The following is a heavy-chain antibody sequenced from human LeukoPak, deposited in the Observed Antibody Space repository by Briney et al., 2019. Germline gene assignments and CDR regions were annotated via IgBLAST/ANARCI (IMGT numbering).Heavy chain of an antibody. Sequence: GGSLRLSCAASGFTFSSCGMHWVRQAPGKGLEWVAVISYDGSNKYYADSVKGRFTISRDNSKNTLYLQMNSLRAEDTAVYYCAKTGSERYYYYYGMDVWGQGTTVTVSS. V-gene: IGHV3-30*18. J-gene: IGHJ6*02. D-gene: IGHD1-14*01. CDR3: AKTGSERYYYYYGMDV. CDR2: ISYDGSNK. CDR1: GFTFSSCG.